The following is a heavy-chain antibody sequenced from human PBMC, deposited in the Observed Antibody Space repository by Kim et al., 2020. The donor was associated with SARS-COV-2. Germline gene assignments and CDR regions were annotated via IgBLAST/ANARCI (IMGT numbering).Heavy chain of an antibody. Sequence: SIGYADSVKGRFTISRDNAKNSLYLQMNSLRAEDTALYYCAKGSGTTPDYWGQGTLVTVSS. V-gene: IGHV3-9*01. CDR3: AKGSGTTPDY. CDR2: SI. D-gene: IGHD1-7*01. J-gene: IGHJ4*02.